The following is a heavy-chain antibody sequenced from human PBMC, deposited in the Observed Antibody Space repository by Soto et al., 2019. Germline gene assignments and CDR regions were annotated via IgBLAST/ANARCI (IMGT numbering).Heavy chain of an antibody. CDR2: IIPIFGTA. V-gene: IGHV1-69*06. CDR3: ARGVECSGYSINKPKWLDP. J-gene: IGHJ5*02. CDR1: GGTFSSYT. D-gene: IGHD6-25*01. Sequence: SVKVSCKASGGTFSSYTISWVRQAPGQGLEWMGGIIPIFGTANYAQKFQGRVTITADKATSTAYMELSSLRSEDTAVYYCARGVECSGYSINKPKWLDPWGQGTMVTVSS.